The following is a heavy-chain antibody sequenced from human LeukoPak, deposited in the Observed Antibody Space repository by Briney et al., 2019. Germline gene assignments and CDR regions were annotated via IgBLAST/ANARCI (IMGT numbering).Heavy chain of an antibody. Sequence: LAGGSLRLSCATYGFSLSSYGMRWVRQAAGEGGEWVSYIGGGGSPTNYADCVKGRFIISRDNAKNSLYLQMNNLTVGDTAVYYCARDPGFAVARWGQGSLVFVSS. D-gene: IGHD2-21*01. CDR2: IGGGGSPT. CDR3: ARDPGFAVAR. V-gene: IGHV3-48*03. CDR1: GFSLSSYG. J-gene: IGHJ4*02.